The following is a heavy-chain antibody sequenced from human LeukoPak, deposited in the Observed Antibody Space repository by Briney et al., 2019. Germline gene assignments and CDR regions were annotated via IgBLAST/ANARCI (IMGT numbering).Heavy chain of an antibody. Sequence: ASVKVSCKASGYTFTSYGISWVRQAPGQGLEWIGWISAYNGNTNYAQKLQGRVTMTTDTSTSTAYMELRSLRSDDTAVYYCARVVNYYDSSGYSDYWGQGTLVTVS. D-gene: IGHD3-22*01. CDR1: GYTFTSYG. CDR3: ARVVNYYDSSGYSDY. V-gene: IGHV1-18*01. J-gene: IGHJ4*02. CDR2: ISAYNGNT.